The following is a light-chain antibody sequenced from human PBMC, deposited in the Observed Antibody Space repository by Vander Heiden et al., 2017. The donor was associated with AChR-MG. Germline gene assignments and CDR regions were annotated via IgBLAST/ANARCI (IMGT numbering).Light chain of an antibody. Sequence: EILLTPSPATLSLSPGERATLSCRASQIVSSYLAWYQQKPGQATRLLIYDASNRATGIPARFSGSGLGTDVTLTISSLEPEDFAVYYCQQRSNWPPYTFGQGTKLEIK. CDR2: DAS. J-gene: IGKJ2*01. V-gene: IGKV3-11*01. CDR1: QIVSSY. CDR3: QQRSNWPPYT.